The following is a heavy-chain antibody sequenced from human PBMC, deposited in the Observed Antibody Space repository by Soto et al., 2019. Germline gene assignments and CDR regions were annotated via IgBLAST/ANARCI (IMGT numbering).Heavy chain of an antibody. CDR3: ARDLATYYDFWSGYYTGFRTYYYYGMDV. CDR1: GYTFTSYY. Sequence: GASVKVSFKASGYTFTSYYMHWLRQAPGQGLEWMGIINPSGGSTSYAQKFQGRVTMTRDTSTSTVYMELSSLRSEDTAVYYCARDLATYYDFWSGYYTGFRTYYYYGMDVWGQGTTVTVSS. D-gene: IGHD3-3*01. V-gene: IGHV1-46*01. J-gene: IGHJ6*02. CDR2: INPSGGST.